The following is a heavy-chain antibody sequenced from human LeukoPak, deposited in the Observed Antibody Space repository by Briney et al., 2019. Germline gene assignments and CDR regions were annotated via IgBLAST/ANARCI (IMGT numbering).Heavy chain of an antibody. CDR2: ISSSSSYI. D-gene: IGHD3-22*01. J-gene: IGHJ3*02. Sequence: PGGSLRLSCAASGFTFSSYSMNWVRQAPGKGLEWVSSISSSSSYIYYADSVKGRCTISRDNAKNSLYLQMNSLRAEDTAVYYCAREFTDYYDSSGLGAFDIWGQGTMVTVSS. V-gene: IGHV3-21*01. CDR3: AREFTDYYDSSGLGAFDI. CDR1: GFTFSSYS.